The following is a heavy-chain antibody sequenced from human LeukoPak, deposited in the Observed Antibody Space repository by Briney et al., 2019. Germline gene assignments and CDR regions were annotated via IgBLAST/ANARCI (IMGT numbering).Heavy chain of an antibody. V-gene: IGHV3-9*01. J-gene: IGHJ3*02. CDR1: GFTFEDHA. CDR2: IDWNSGSI. CDR3: AKDMGSTWSPHDAFDI. Sequence: GGSLRLSCAASGFTFEDHAMHWVRQAPGKGLEWVSGIDWNSGSIGYADSVKGRFTISRDNAKNSLSLQMNSLRAEDTAFYYCAKDMGSTWSPHDAFDIWGQGTMVTVSS. D-gene: IGHD6-13*01.